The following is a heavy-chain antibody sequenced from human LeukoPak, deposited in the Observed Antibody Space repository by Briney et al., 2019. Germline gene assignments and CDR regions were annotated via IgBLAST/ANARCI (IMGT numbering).Heavy chain of an antibody. V-gene: IGHV4-30-2*01. CDR1: GGSISSGGYY. Sequence: PSETLSLTCTVSGGSISSGGYYWSWIRQPPGKGLEWIGYIYHSGSTYYNPSLKSRVTISVDRSKNQFSLKLSSVTAADTAVYYCPYYVWGSYRPPLHYWGQGTLVTVSS. CDR3: PYYVWGSYRPPLHY. CDR2: IYHSGST. J-gene: IGHJ4*02. D-gene: IGHD3-16*02.